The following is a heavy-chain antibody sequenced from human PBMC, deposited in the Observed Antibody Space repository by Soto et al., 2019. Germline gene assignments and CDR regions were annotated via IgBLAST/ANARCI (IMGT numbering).Heavy chain of an antibody. CDR1: GYTFTSYY. J-gene: IGHJ3*02. D-gene: IGHD2-15*01. V-gene: IGHV1-46*01. CDR3: ARDTPQDGGNARVGKPGDAFDI. CDR2: INPSGGST. Sequence: ASVKVSCKASGYTFTSYYMHWVRQAPGQGLEWMGIINPSGGSTSYAQKFQGRVTMTRDTSTSTVYMELSSLRSEDTAVYYCARDTPQDGGNARVGKPGDAFDISRKGTMVTVSS.